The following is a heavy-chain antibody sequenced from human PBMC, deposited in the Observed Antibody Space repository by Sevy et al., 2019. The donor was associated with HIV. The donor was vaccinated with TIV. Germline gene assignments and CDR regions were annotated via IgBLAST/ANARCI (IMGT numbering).Heavy chain of an antibody. D-gene: IGHD2-2*01. V-gene: IGHV3-30*02. CDR2: IRFDGTIQ. J-gene: IGHJ6*02. CDR1: GFTFSTYG. CDR3: AKVLHIVVVPAAIDYYYGMDV. Sequence: GGSLRLSCAASGFTFSTYGMHWVRQAPGKGLEWVAFIRFDGTIQYYTDSVKGRLIISRDNSKNTLYLQTNSLRAEDMAVYFCAKVLHIVVVPAAIDYYYGMDVWGQGTTVAVSS.